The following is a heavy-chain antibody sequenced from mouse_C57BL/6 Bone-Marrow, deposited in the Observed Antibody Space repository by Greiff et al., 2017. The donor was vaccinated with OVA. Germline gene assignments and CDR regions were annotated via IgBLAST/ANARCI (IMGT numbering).Heavy chain of an antibody. D-gene: IGHD2-2*01. Sequence: QVQLQQPGAELVRPGSSVKLSCKASGYTFTSYWMHWVKQRPIQGLEWIGNIDPSDSETHYNQKFKDKATLTVDKSSSTAYMQLSSLTSEDSAVYYGAREVWLRLGYYFDYWGQGTTLTVSS. CDR1: GYTFTSYW. J-gene: IGHJ2*01. CDR3: AREVWLRLGYYFDY. V-gene: IGHV1-52*01. CDR2: IDPSDSET.